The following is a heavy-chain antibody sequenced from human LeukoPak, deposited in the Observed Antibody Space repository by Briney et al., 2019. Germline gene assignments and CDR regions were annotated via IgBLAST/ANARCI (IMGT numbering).Heavy chain of an antibody. Sequence: GGSLRLSCAASGFTFSSYAMSWVRQAPGKGLEWVSAISGSGGSTYYADSVKGRFPISRDNSKNTLYLQMNSLRAEDTAVYYCAKGRYCTNGVCLSRFDPWGQGTLVTVSS. J-gene: IGHJ5*02. CDR2: ISGSGGST. V-gene: IGHV3-23*01. D-gene: IGHD2-8*01. CDR3: AKGRYCTNGVCLSRFDP. CDR1: GFTFSSYA.